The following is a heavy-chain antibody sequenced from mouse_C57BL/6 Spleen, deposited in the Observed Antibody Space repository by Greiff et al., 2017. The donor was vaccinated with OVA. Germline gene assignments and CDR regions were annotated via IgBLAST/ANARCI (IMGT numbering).Heavy chain of an antibody. V-gene: IGHV5-17*01. J-gene: IGHJ3*01. D-gene: IGHD4-1*01. Sequence: EVKLVESGGGLVKPGGSLKLSCAASGFTFSDYGMHWVRQAPEKGLEWVAYISSGSSTIYYADTVKGRFTISRDKAKNTLFLQMTSLRSEDTAMYYCARNWSCAYWGQGTLVTVSA. CDR2: ISSGSSTI. CDR1: GFTFSDYG. CDR3: ARNWSCAY.